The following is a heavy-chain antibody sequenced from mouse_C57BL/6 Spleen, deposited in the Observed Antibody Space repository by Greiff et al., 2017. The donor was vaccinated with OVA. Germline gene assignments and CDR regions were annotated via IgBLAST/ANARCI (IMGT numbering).Heavy chain of an antibody. CDR1: GFSFNTYA. J-gene: IGHJ3*01. V-gene: IGHV10-1*01. D-gene: IGHD2-1*01. Sequence: EVQRVESGGGLVQPKGSLKLSCAASGFSFNTYAMNWVRQAPGTGLEWVARIRSKSNNYATYYADSVKDRFTISRDDSESMLYLQMNNLKTEDTAMYYCVRPYVNYYEVFAYWGQGTLVTVSA. CDR3: VRPYVNYYEVFAY. CDR2: IRSKSNNYAT.